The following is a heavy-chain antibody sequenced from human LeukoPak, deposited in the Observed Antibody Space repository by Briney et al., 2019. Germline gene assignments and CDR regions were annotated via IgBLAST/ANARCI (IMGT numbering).Heavy chain of an antibody. V-gene: IGHV3-48*03. Sequence: PGGSLRLSCAASGFTFSSYEMNWVRQAPGKGLEWVSYISSSGSTIYYADSVKGRFTISRDNAKNSLYLQMNSLRAEDTAVYYCFGVTSPFDPWGQGTLVTVSS. CDR2: ISSSGSTI. CDR1: GFTFSSYE. D-gene: IGHD3-16*01. CDR3: FGVTSPFDP. J-gene: IGHJ5*02.